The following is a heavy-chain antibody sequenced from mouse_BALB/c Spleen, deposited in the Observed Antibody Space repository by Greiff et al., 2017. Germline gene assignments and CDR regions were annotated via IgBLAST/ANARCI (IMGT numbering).Heavy chain of an antibody. CDR1: GFSLSTSGMG. J-gene: IGHJ4*01. V-gene: IGHV8-12*01. Sequence: QVTLKESGPGILQPSQTLSLTCSFSGFSLSTSGMGVSWIRQPSGKGLEWLAHIYWDDDKRYNPSLKSRLTISKDTSRNQVFLKITSVDTADTATYYCARSVYYRYDEDAMDYWGQGTSVTVSS. D-gene: IGHD2-14*01. CDR3: ARSVYYRYDEDAMDY. CDR2: IYWDDDK.